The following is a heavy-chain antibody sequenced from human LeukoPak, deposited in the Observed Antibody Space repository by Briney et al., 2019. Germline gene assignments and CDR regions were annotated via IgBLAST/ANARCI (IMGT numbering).Heavy chain of an antibody. J-gene: IGHJ5*02. V-gene: IGHV4-4*09. CDR2: IYTSGST. CDR1: GGSISSYY. Sequence: PSETLSLTCTVSGGSISSYYWSWIRQPPGKGLEWIGYIYTSGSTNYNPSLKSRVTISVDTSKNQFSLKLSSVTAADTAVYYCARGTSYYDSSGYYGGPNWFDPWGQGTLVTVSS. D-gene: IGHD3-22*01. CDR3: ARGTSYYDSSGYYGGPNWFDP.